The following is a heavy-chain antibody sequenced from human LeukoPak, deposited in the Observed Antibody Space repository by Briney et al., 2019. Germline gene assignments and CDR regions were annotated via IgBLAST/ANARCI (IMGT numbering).Heavy chain of an antibody. Sequence: SETLSLTCTASGGSISSSTYYWGWIRQPPGKGLEWIGSIYYSGSTYYNPSLKSRVTISVDTSKKQFSLKLSSVTAADTAVYYCARLRNYYHYMDVWGKGTTVTVSS. CDR1: GGSISSSTYY. CDR2: IYYSGST. V-gene: IGHV4-39*01. CDR3: ARLRNYYHYMDV. J-gene: IGHJ6*03.